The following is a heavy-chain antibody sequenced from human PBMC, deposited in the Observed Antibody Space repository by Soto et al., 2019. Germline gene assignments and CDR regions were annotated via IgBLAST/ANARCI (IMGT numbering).Heavy chain of an antibody. CDR2: ISYDGSNK. V-gene: IGHV3-30*18. Sequence: GGSLRLSCAASGFTFSSYGMHWVRQAPGKGLEWVAVISYDGSNKYYADSVKGRFTISRDNSKNTLYLQMNSLRAEDTAVYYCAKEWELLFDYWGQGTLVTVSS. J-gene: IGHJ4*02. CDR3: AKEWELLFDY. D-gene: IGHD1-26*01. CDR1: GFTFSSYG.